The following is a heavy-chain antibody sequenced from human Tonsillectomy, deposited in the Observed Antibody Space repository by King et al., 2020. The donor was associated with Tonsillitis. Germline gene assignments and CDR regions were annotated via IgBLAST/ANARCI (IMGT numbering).Heavy chain of an antibody. Sequence: LQLQESGPGLVKPSETLSLTCTVSGGSISSSSYYWGWIRQPPGKGLEWIGNFYYSGSTYYNPSLKSRVTISVDTSKNQFSLKLSSVTAADTAVYYCATPGHDILTGYYKNFYYCMDVWGQGTTVTVSS. D-gene: IGHD3-9*01. CDR3: ATPGHDILTGYYKNFYYCMDV. CDR1: GGSISSSSYY. V-gene: IGHV4-39*07. J-gene: IGHJ6*02. CDR2: FYYSGST.